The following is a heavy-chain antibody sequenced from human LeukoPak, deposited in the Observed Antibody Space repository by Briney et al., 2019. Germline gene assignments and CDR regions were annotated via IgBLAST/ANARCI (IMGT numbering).Heavy chain of an antibody. V-gene: IGHV1-3*03. CDR2: INAGNGNT. D-gene: IGHD6-13*01. CDR3: ARAYSSRIKNNWFDP. CDR1: GYTFTSYA. J-gene: IGHJ5*02. Sequence: ASVKVSCKASGYTFTSYAMHWVRQAPGQRLEWMGWINAGNGNTKYSQEFQGRVTITRDTSASTAYMELSSLRSEDTAVYYCARAYSSRIKNNWFDPWGQGTLVTVSS.